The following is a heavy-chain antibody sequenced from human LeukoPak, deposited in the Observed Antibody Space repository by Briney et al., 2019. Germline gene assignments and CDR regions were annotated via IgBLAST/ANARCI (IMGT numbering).Heavy chain of an antibody. CDR3: ARQSEGFDP. Sequence: PSETLSLTCTVSGNSIRSYYWNSIRQPPGKGLECIGYIYYSGTASYNPSLRSRVTISVDMSKNQFSLRLTSVTAADTAVYYCARQSEGFDPWGQGTLVTVSS. J-gene: IGHJ5*02. CDR2: IYYSGTA. V-gene: IGHV4-59*08. CDR1: GNSIRSYY.